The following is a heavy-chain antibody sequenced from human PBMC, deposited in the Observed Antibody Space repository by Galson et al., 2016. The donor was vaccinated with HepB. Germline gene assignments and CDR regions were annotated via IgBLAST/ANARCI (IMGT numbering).Heavy chain of an antibody. Sequence: ETLSLTCTVSGASVSSGSYHWSWIRQPPGKGLEWIGNIHYIGTTKYNASLKSRLTISIDTSKNEVSLELTSVTAADTAVYYCAISASGFDFHAFDYWGQGTLITVSS. CDR2: IHYIGTT. D-gene: IGHD5-12*01. V-gene: IGHV4-61*01. CDR3: AISASGFDFHAFDY. CDR1: GASVSSGSYH. J-gene: IGHJ4*02.